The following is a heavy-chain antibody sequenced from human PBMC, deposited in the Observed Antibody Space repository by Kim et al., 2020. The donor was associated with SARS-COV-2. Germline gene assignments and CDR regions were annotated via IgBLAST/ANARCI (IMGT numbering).Heavy chain of an antibody. Sequence: IPCPDSVKRRFTIARDNAKNSLYLQMNSLRAEDTAVYYCAREDSRSYPDYWGQGTLVTVSS. D-gene: IGHD6-13*01. J-gene: IGHJ4*02. V-gene: IGHV3-21*01. CDR2: I. CDR3: AREDSRSYPDY.